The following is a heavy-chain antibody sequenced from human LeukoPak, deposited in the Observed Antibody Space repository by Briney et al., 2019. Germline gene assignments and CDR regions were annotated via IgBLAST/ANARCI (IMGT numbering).Heavy chain of an antibody. CDR1: GGSFSGYY. D-gene: IGHD6-19*01. V-gene: IGHV4-34*01. CDR3: ARDPGIIAVASGDY. J-gene: IGHJ4*02. CDR2: INHSGST. Sequence: PSETLSLTCAVYGGSFSGYYWSWIRQPPGKGLEWIGEINHSGSTNYNPSLKSRVTISVDTSKNQFSLKLNSLTAADTAVYYCARDPGIIAVASGDYWGQGTLVTVSS.